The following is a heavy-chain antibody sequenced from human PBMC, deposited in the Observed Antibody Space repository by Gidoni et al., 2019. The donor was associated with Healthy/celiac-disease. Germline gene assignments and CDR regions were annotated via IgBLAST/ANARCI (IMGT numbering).Heavy chain of an antibody. V-gene: IGHV3-53*01. CDR2: IYSGGST. CDR1: GFSVSRSY. CDR3: ARVAAYCGGDCYSP. Sequence: EVQLVESGGGLIQPGGSLRLSCAASGFSVSRSYLTWVRQAPGKGLEWVSVIYSGGSTYYADSVKGRFTISRDNSKNTLYLQMNSLRAEDTAVYYCARVAAYCGGDCYSPWGQGTLVTVSS. D-gene: IGHD2-21*02. J-gene: IGHJ5*02.